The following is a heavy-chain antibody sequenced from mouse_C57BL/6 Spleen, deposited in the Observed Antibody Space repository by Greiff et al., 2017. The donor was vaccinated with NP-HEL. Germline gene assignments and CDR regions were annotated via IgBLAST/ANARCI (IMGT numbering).Heavy chain of an antibody. CDR1: GFTFSSYA. CDR3: ARDPVYGNYFDY. V-gene: IGHV5-4*01. CDR2: ISDGGSYT. J-gene: IGHJ2*01. Sequence: EVKVVESGGGLVKPGGSLKLSCAASGFTFSSYAMSWVRQTPEKRLEWVATISDGGSYTYYPDNVKGRFTISRDNAKNNLYLQMSHLKSEDTAMYYCARDPVYGNYFDYWGQGTTLTVSS. D-gene: IGHD2-1*01.